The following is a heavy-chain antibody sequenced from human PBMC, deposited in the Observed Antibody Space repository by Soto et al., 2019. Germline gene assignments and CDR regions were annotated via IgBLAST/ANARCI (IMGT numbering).Heavy chain of an antibody. D-gene: IGHD2-8*02. V-gene: IGHV5-51*01. CDR2: IYPDDSDT. Sequence: PGECLKISCQASGYSFSNFWIAWVRQMPGEGLEWLGIIYPDDSDTRYSPSFLGQVTISADKSIKTTYLQWSSLKASDTAIYFCASSVLVTSTMNYFDLWGQGTLVTVSS. CDR1: GYSFSNFW. CDR3: ASSVLVTSTMNYFDL. J-gene: IGHJ4*02.